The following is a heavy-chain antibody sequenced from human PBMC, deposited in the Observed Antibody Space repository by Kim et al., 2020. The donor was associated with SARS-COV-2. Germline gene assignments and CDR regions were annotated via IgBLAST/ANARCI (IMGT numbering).Heavy chain of an antibody. V-gene: IGHV1-2*02. Sequence: ASVKVSCKASGYTFTGYYMHWVRQAPGQGLEWMGWINPNSGGTNYAQKFQGRVTMTRDTSISTAYMELSRLRSDDTAVYYCARSRLWFGELFWAFDIWGQGTMVTVSS. CDR2: INPNSGGT. D-gene: IGHD3-10*01. CDR1: GYTFTGYY. J-gene: IGHJ3*02. CDR3: ARSRLWFGELFWAFDI.